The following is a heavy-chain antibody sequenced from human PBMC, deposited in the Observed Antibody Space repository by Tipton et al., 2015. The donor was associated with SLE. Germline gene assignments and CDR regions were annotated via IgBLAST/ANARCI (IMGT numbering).Heavy chain of an antibody. D-gene: IGHD2-2*01. Sequence: TLSLTCTVSGGSISRSSHYWGWIRQPPGKGLEWIGSIYYSGRTYHNSSLKSRVTISVDTSKNQFSLKLSSVTDADTAVYYCARKGQYQGWFDPWGQGTLVTVSS. J-gene: IGHJ5*02. V-gene: IGHV4-39*07. CDR1: GGSISRSSHY. CDR3: ARKGQYQGWFDP. CDR2: IYYSGRT.